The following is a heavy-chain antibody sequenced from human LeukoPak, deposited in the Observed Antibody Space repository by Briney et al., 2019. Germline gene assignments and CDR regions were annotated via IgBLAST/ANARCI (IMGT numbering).Heavy chain of an antibody. CDR3: ARHSSGWYGYYYYGMDV. CDR1: GYTFTSYD. D-gene: IGHD6-19*01. CDR2: MNPNSGNT. V-gene: IGHV1-8*01. J-gene: IGHJ6*02. Sequence: ASVKVSCKASGYTFTSYDINWVRQATGQGLEWMGWMNPNSGNTGYAQKFQGRVTMTRNTSIGTAYMELSSLRSEDTAVYYCARHSSGWYGYYYYGMDVWGQGTTVTVSS.